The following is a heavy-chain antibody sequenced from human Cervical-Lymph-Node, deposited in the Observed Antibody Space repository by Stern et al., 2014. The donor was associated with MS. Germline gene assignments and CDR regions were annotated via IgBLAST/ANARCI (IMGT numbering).Heavy chain of an antibody. V-gene: IGHV3-13*01. Sequence: EVQLVESGGGLVQPGGSLRLSCAASGFTFSSYDMHWVRQATGKGLEWVSAIGTAGDTYYPGSVKGRFTISRENPKNSLYLQMNSLRAGDTAVYYCARGSHSGYYDSSGYAYYFDYWGQGTLVTVSS. D-gene: IGHD3-22*01. CDR1: GFTFSSYD. CDR2: IGTAGDT. CDR3: ARGSHSGYYDSSGYAYYFDY. J-gene: IGHJ4*02.